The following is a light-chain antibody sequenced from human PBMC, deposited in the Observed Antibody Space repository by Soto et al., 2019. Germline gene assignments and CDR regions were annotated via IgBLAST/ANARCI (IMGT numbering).Light chain of an antibody. CDR2: LNSDGSH. CDR1: SGHSSYA. CDR3: QTWGTGIQV. Sequence: QPVLTQSPSASASLGASVRLTCTRSSGHSSYAIAWHQQQPENGPRYLMKLNSDGSHSNGDAITDRLSGSSSGAERYPTIARIQSEDEAVYYCQTWGTGIQVFGGGTKVT. V-gene: IGLV4-69*01. J-gene: IGLJ3*02.